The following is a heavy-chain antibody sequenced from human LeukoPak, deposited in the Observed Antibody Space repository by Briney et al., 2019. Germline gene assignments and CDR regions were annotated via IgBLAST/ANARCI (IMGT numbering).Heavy chain of an antibody. V-gene: IGHV3-7*01. CDR2: IKQDGSEK. J-gene: IGHJ3*02. D-gene: IGHD3-22*01. CDR3: ASSRYYDSSGYYAFDI. CDR1: GFTFSSYW. Sequence: GGSLRLSCAASGFTFSSYWMSWVRQAPGKGLKWVANIKQDGSEKYYVDSVKGRFTISRDNAKNSLYLQMNSLRAEDTAVYYCASSRYYDSSGYYAFDIWGQGTMVTVSS.